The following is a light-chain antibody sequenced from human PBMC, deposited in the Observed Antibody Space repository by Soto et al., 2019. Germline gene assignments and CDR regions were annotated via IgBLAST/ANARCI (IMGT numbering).Light chain of an antibody. CDR1: QSVSNNY. J-gene: IGKJ4*01. CDR3: QQYDNLPLT. CDR2: GAS. Sequence: EIVLTQSPGTLSLSPGERATLSCRASQSVSNNYLAWYQQKPGQAPRLLIYGASNRATGIPDRFSGSGSGTDFTLTISSLQPVDVATYYCQQYDNLPLTFGGGTKVDIK. V-gene: IGKV3-20*01.